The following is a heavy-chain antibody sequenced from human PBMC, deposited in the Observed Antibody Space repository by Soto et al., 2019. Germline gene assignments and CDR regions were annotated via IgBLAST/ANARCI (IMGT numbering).Heavy chain of an antibody. Sequence: VQLQESGPGVVKPSQTLSLTCTVSGGSISSGDYYWSWIRHHPGKGLEWIGYIYSSGSTYYNPSLRSRVTISADTSKNQFSLRLSSVTAADTAVYYCVRDYDYDTSRNDAFDIWGQGTMVTVSS. CDR1: GGSISSGDYY. CDR3: VRDYDYDTSRNDAFDI. CDR2: IYSSGST. D-gene: IGHD3-22*01. J-gene: IGHJ3*02. V-gene: IGHV4-31*03.